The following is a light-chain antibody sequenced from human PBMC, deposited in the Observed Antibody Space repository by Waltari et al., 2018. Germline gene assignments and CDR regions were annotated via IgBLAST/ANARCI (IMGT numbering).Light chain of an antibody. J-gene: IGKJ1*01. Sequence: DIQMTQSPSSLSASVGDRVTITCRASQGIRSDLGWDQQKPGKAPKRLIYAASSLQSGVPSRFSGSGSGTEFTLTISSLQPEDFATYYCLQHNSYPWTFGQGTKVEIK. CDR3: LQHNSYPWT. V-gene: IGKV1-17*01. CDR2: AAS. CDR1: QGIRSD.